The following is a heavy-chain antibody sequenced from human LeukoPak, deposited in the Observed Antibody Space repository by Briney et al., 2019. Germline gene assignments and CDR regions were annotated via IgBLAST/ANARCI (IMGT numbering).Heavy chain of an antibody. J-gene: IGHJ4*02. CDR1: GFTFSSYS. Sequence: PGGSLRLSCAASGFTFSSYSMNWVRQAPGEGLECVSSISSSSSYIYYADSVKGRFTISRDNAKNSLYLQTHSPRDEDPAVYYCARLSRAAAGRWGQGTLVTVSS. V-gene: IGHV3-21*01. CDR3: ARLSRAAAGR. D-gene: IGHD6-13*01. CDR2: ISSSSSYI.